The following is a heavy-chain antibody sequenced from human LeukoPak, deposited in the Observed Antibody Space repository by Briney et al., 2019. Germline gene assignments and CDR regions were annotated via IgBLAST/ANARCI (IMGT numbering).Heavy chain of an antibody. Sequence: GGSLRLSCAASGFTFASYGMNWVRQAPGKGLEWVSAISGSGGSTYYADSVKGRFTISRDNSKNTLYLQMNSLRAEDTAVYYCATTQYYYYDSSGYFFGSLYYFDYWGQGTLVTVSS. CDR1: GFTFASYG. CDR2: ISGSGGST. CDR3: ATTQYYYYDSSGYFFGSLYYFDY. D-gene: IGHD3-22*01. J-gene: IGHJ4*02. V-gene: IGHV3-23*01.